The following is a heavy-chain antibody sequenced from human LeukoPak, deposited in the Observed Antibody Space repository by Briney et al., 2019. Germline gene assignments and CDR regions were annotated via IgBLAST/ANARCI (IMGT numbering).Heavy chain of an antibody. CDR1: GGSFSGYY. D-gene: IGHD3-16*01. CDR3: ASATLYYDYVWGPTRDAFDI. J-gene: IGHJ3*02. CDR2: INHSGST. V-gene: IGHV4-34*01. Sequence: SETLSLXCAVYGGSFSGYYWSWIRQPPGKGLEWIGEINHSGSTNYNPSLKSRVTISVDTSKNQFSLKLSSVTAADTVVYYCASATLYYDYVWGPTRDAFDIWGQRTMVTVSS.